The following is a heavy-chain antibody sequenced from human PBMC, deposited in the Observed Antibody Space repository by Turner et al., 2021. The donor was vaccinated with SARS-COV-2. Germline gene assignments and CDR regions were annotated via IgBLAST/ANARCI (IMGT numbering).Heavy chain of an antibody. J-gene: IGHJ4*02. CDR3: ATGYAYCGGDCSIHY. CDR2: FDTEDGET. Sequence: QVQLVQSGAEVKKPGAAVKVSCKVSGYTLTELSMHWVRQAPGKGLEWMGGFDTEDGETIYAQKFQGRVTMTEDTSTDTAYMELSSMRSEDTALYYCATGYAYCGGDCSIHYWGQGTLVTVSS. V-gene: IGHV1-24*01. CDR1: GYTLTELS. D-gene: IGHD2-21*02.